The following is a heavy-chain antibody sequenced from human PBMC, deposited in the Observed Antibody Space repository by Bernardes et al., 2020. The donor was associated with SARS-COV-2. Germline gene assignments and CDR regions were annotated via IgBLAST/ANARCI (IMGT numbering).Heavy chain of an antibody. CDR1: GYSFTSYW. CDR3: ARSLSSGWHDDAFDI. CDR2: IYPGDSDT. V-gene: IGHV5-51*01. D-gene: IGHD6-19*01. Sequence: GESLKISCKGSGYSFTSYWIGWVRQMPGKGLEWMGIIYPGDSDTRYSPSFQGQVTISADKSISTAYLQWSSLKASDTAMYYCARSLSSGWHDDAFDIWGQGTMVTVSS. J-gene: IGHJ3*02.